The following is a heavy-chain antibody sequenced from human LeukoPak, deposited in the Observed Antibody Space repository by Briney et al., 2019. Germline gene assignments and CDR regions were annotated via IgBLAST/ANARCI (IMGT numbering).Heavy chain of an antibody. CDR1: EFTFSSYW. CDR3: ARISYDSSGPTSYWYFDL. CDR2: IRQDGSEK. J-gene: IGHJ2*01. V-gene: IGHV3-7*01. Sequence: GGSLRLSCAASEFTFSSYWMSWVRQAPGKGLEWVANIRQDGSEKYYVDSEKGRFTISRDDAKKSLYLQMNSLRAEDTAVYYCARISYDSSGPTSYWYFDLWGRGTLVTVSS. D-gene: IGHD3-22*01.